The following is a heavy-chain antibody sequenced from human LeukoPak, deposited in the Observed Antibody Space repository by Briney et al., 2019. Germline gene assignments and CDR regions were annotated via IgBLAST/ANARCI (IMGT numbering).Heavy chain of an antibody. D-gene: IGHD3-10*01. CDR3: ARGELLWFN. CDR1: GGSFSGYY. V-gene: IGHV4-34*01. Sequence: PSETLSLTCAVYGGSFSGYYWSWIRQPPGKGLEWIGEINHSGSTNYNPSLKSRVTISVDTSKNQFSLKLSSVTAADTAVYYCARGELLWFNWGQGTLVTVSS. CDR2: INHSGST. J-gene: IGHJ4*02.